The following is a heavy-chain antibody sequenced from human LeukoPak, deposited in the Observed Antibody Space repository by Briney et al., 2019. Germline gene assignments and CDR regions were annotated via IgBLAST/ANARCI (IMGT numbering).Heavy chain of an antibody. J-gene: IGHJ4*02. CDR2: ISSSSSYI. V-gene: IGHV3-21*01. CDR1: GFTFSSYS. Sequence: PGGSLRLSCAASGFTFSSYSMNWVRQAPGKGLEWVSSISSSSSYIYYADSVKGRFTISRDNGKNSLYLQMNSLRAEDTAVYYCARGSRVLRFLEWFPYYFDYWGQGTLVTVSS. D-gene: IGHD3-3*01. CDR3: ARGSRVLRFLEWFPYYFDY.